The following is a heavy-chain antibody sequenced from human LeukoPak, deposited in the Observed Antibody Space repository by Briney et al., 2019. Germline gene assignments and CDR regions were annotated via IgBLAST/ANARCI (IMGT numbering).Heavy chain of an antibody. Sequence: GGSLRLSCAASGFIFSSYAMSWVRQAPGKGLEWVSAISGSGVSTFYADSVKGRFTISRDNSKNTLYLQMNSLRAEDTAVYYCARDISDWSGYYTPPLGYWGQGTLVTVSS. CDR1: GFIFSSYA. D-gene: IGHD3-3*01. J-gene: IGHJ4*02. V-gene: IGHV3-23*01. CDR2: ISGSGVST. CDR3: ARDISDWSGYYTPPLGY.